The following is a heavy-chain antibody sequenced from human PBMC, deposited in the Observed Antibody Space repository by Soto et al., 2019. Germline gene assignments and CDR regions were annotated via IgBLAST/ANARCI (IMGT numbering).Heavy chain of an antibody. V-gene: IGHV1-46*01. J-gene: IGHJ6*02. CDR1: GYTFTSYY. D-gene: IGHD3-10*01. CDR3: ARAHVTMVPLEV. Sequence: ASVKVSCKASGYTFTSYYMHWVRQAPGQGLEWMGILNPSGGSTSYAQKFQGRVTMTRDTSTSTVYMELSSLRSEDKAVYYCARAHVTMVPLEVWGQGTTVTVSS. CDR2: LNPSGGST.